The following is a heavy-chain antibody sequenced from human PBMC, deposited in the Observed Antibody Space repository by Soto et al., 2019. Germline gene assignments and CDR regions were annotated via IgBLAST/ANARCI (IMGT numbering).Heavy chain of an antibody. J-gene: IGHJ5*02. CDR1: GFIFSTYA. CDR2: ISYGGSDK. CDR3: AREWLYCSSASCYWENWFDP. V-gene: IGHV3-30-3*01. Sequence: QVQLVESGGGVVQPGRSLRLSCAASGFIFSTYAMHWVRQAPGKGLEWVAVISYGGSDKYYADSVKGRFTVSRDNSKNTLSLQMNNLRAEDTAVYYCAREWLYCSSASCYWENWFDPWGQGTLVTVSS. D-gene: IGHD2-2*01.